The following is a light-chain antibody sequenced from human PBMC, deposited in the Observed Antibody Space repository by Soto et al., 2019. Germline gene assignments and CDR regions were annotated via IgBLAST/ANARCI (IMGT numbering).Light chain of an antibody. CDR1: SSDVGGYNY. CDR2: EVS. V-gene: IGLV2-8*01. CDR3: SSYAGSNKGDV. J-gene: IGLJ1*01. Sequence: QSVLTQPPSASVSPGQSVTISCTGTSSDVGGYNYVSWYQQHPGKAPKLMIYEVSKRPSGVPDRFSGSKSGNTASLTVSGLQAEDEADYYCSSYAGSNKGDVFGTGTKAPS.